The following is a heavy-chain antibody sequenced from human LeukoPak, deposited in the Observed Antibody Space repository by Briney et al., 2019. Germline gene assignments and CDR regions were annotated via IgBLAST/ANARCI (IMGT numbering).Heavy chain of an antibody. J-gene: IGHJ4*02. V-gene: IGHV4-34*01. CDR1: GGSFSGYY. CDR3: ARGRYCSSTSCHRYYFDY. CDR2: INHSGST. D-gene: IGHD2-2*02. Sequence: SETLSLTCAVYGGSFSGYYWSWIRQPPGKGLEWIGEINHSGSTNYNPSLKSRVTISVDTSKNQFSLKLSSVTAADTAVYYCARGRYCSSTSCHRYYFDYWGQGTLVTVSS.